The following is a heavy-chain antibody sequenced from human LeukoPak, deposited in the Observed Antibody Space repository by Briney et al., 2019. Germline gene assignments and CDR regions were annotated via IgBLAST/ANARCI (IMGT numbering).Heavy chain of an antibody. CDR1: GGSFSGYY. CDR2: INHSGST. CDR3: ATLRGYYDSSLLWDFDY. V-gene: IGHV4-34*01. Sequence: SETLSLTCAVYGGSFSGYYWSWIRQPPGKGLEWIGEINHSGSTNYNPSLKSRVTISVDTSKNQFSLKLSSVTAADAAVYYCATLRGYYDSSLLWDFDYWGQGTLVTVSS. J-gene: IGHJ4*02. D-gene: IGHD3-22*01.